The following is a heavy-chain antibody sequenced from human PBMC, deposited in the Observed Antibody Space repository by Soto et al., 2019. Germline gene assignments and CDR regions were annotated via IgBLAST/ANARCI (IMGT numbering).Heavy chain of an antibody. CDR1: GGSISNYY. D-gene: IGHD2-15*01. J-gene: IGHJ4*02. CDR3: ARSGGSFNLEY. V-gene: IGHV4-4*07. CDR2: IYNSGST. Sequence: PSETLSLTCTVSGGSISNYYWSWIRQPAGKGLEWIGRIYNSGSTRYNPSLKSRVTMSEATSKNQFSLNLISVTAADTAVYYCARSGGSFNLEYWGLGTLVTVAS.